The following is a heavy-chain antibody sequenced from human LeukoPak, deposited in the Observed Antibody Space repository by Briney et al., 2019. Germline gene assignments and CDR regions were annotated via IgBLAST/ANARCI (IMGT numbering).Heavy chain of an antibody. CDR2: ISSSSSTI. D-gene: IGHD3-9*01. V-gene: IGHV3-48*04. J-gene: IGHJ5*02. CDR3: ARGAANVLRYFDWLLSDRGFDP. CDR1: GFTFSSYS. Sequence: GGSLRLSCAASGFTFSSYSMNWVRQAPGKGLEWVSYISSSSSTIYYADSVKGRFTISRDNAKNSLYLQMNSLRAEDTAVYYCARGAANVLRYFDWLLSDRGFDPWGQGTLVTVSS.